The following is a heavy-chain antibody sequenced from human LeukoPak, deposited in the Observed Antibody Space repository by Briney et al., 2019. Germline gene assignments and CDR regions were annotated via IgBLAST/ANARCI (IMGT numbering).Heavy chain of an antibody. Sequence: GESLKISCKGSGYSFTSYWIGWVRQMPGKGLEWMGIIYPGDSDTRYSTSFQGQVTISADKSISTAYLQWSSLEASDTAMYYCARMSRFYYYDSSGYFDYWGQGTLVTVSS. CDR1: GYSFTSYW. D-gene: IGHD3-22*01. CDR2: IYPGDSDT. V-gene: IGHV5-51*01. CDR3: ARMSRFYYYDSSGYFDY. J-gene: IGHJ4*02.